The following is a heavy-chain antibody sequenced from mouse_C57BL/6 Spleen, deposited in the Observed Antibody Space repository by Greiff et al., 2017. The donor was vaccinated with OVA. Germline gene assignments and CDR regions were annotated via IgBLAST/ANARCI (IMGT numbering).Heavy chain of an antibody. D-gene: IGHD1-1*01. J-gene: IGHJ1*03. CDR1: GYSITSGYY. CDR3: ASSDYDWYFDV. CDR2: ISYDGSN. Sequence: ESGPGLVKPSQSLSLTCSVTGYSITSGYYWNWIRQFPGNKLEWMGYISYDGSNNYNPSLKNRISITRDTSKNQFFLKLNSVTTEDTATYYCASSDYDWYFDVWGTGTTVTVSS. V-gene: IGHV3-6*01.